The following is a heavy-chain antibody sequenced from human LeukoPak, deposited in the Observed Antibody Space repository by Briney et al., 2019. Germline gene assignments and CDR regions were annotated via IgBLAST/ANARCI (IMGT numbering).Heavy chain of an antibody. Sequence: PGGSLRLSCEASGFIFSNYAMNWVRRAPGKGLEWVAIMSADGSLEFYGDSVKGRFAISRDNSKSTLFLQMNNVRANDTAVYYCAKDLWFGDGLDSCGQGTLVTVST. J-gene: IGHJ4*02. V-gene: IGHV3-30*18. D-gene: IGHD3-10*01. CDR2: MSADGSLE. CDR1: GFIFSNYA. CDR3: AKDLWFGDGLDS.